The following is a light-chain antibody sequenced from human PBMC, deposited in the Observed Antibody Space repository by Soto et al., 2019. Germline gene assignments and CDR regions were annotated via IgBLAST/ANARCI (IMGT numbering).Light chain of an antibody. V-gene: IGKV3-20*01. CDR1: QSVSSSF. J-gene: IGKJ4*01. Sequence: EIVLTQSPGTLSLSPGERATLSCRASQSVSSSFLAWYQQKPGQAPRLLNYGVSSRATGIPDRFSGSGSGTDFTLTISRLEPEDFAVYYCQQYDNSPLTFGGGTKVEIK. CDR2: GVS. CDR3: QQYDNSPLT.